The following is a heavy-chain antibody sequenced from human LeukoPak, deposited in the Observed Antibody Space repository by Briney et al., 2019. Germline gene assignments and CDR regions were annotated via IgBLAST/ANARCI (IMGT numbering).Heavy chain of an antibody. D-gene: IGHD6-13*01. CDR3: ARDIAAAVDY. J-gene: IGHJ4*02. V-gene: IGHV3-74*01. CDR2: INSAGIST. Sequence: GGSLRLSCTASGFTFSSYWMHWVREAPGKRRMCVSRINSAGISTNYAESVKGRFAISRDNANHTLYLQMNSLRAEDTAIYYCARDIAAAVDYWGQGTLVTVSS. CDR1: GFTFSSYW.